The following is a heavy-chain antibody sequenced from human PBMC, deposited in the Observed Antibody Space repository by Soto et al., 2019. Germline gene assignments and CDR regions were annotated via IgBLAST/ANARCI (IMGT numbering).Heavy chain of an antibody. CDR3: ARWIVATMGYYFDY. CDR1: GGSISSGGYY. D-gene: IGHD5-12*01. J-gene: IGHJ4*02. Sequence: SETLSLTCTVSGGSISSGGYYWSWIRQHPGKGLEWIGYIYYSGSTYYNPSLKSRVTISVDTSKNQFSLKLSSVTAADTAVCYCARWIVATMGYYFDYWGQGTLVTVSS. V-gene: IGHV4-31*03. CDR2: IYYSGST.